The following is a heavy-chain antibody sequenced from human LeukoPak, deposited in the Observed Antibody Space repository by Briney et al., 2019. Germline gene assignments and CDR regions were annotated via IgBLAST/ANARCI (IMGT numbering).Heavy chain of an antibody. D-gene: IGHD2-8*01. CDR3: TTGEWD. V-gene: IGHV3-15*01. CDR1: GFTFSNAW. J-gene: IGHJ4*02. Sequence: GGSLRLSCAASGFTFSNAWMSWVRQAPGKGLEWVGRVKSKTDGGTIDYPAPVKGRFTISKNTLALQMNSLKIEDTAVYYCTTGEWDWGQGTLVTVSS. CDR2: VKSKTDGGTI.